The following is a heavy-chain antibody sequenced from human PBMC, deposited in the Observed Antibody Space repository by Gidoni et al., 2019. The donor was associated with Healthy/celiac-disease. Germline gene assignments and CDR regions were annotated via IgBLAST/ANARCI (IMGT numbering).Heavy chain of an antibody. D-gene: IGHD3-10*01. V-gene: IGHV3-30*18. J-gene: IGHJ4*02. CDR1: GFTFSRYG. Sequence: QVQLVESGGGVVEPGRSLRLSCAASGFTFSRYGMHWVRQAPGKGLEWVAVISYDGSNKYYADSVKGRFTISRDNSKNTLYLQMNSLRAEDTAVYYCAKDPGYGSGSYIYYFDYWGQGTLVTVSS. CDR3: AKDPGYGSGSYIYYFDY. CDR2: ISYDGSNK.